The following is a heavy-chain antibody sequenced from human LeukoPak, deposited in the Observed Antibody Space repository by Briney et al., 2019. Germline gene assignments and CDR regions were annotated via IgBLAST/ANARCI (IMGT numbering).Heavy chain of an antibody. CDR2: VFYSGST. Sequence: SETLSLTCTVSGGSINSSSYYWGWIRQPPGKGLEWIGSVFYSGSTYYNPSLKSRVTISVDTSKNQFSLKLSSVTAADTAVYYCARGGSEFGGVIGTFDYWGQGTLVTVSS. V-gene: IGHV4-39*07. D-gene: IGHD3-16*02. CDR3: ARGGSEFGGVIGTFDY. J-gene: IGHJ4*02. CDR1: GGSINSSSYY.